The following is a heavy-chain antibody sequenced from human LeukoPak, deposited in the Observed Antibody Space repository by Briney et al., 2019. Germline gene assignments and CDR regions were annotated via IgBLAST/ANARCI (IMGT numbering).Heavy chain of an antibody. CDR3: ARGCSGGSCRPYNWFDP. CDR2: IIPIFGTA. V-gene: IGHV1-69*05. Sequence: GASVKVSCKASGGTFSSYAISWVRQAPGQGREGMGRIIPIFGTANYAQKFQGRGTITTDESTSTAYMELSSLISEDTAVYYCARGCSGGSCRPYNWFDPWGQGTLVTVSS. D-gene: IGHD2-15*01. J-gene: IGHJ5*02. CDR1: GGTFSSYA.